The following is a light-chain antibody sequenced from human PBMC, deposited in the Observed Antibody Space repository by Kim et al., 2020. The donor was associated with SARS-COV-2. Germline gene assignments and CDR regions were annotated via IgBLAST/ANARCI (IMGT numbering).Light chain of an antibody. V-gene: IGKV3-20*01. CDR2: GAP. CDR3: QHYGSSHPIT. CDR1: QSVSTGY. Sequence: PGERATLSCRASQSVSTGYLAWYHQKPGQALRLLIYGAPSRAIGIPDRFSGSGSGTDFTLTISRLDPEDFGVYYCQHYGSSHPITFGQGTRLEIK. J-gene: IGKJ5*01.